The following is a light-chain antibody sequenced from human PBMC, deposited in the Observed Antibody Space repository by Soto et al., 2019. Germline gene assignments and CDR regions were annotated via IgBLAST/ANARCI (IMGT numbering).Light chain of an antibody. J-gene: IGKJ1*01. CDR3: QQYGSSPTWT. CDR2: GSS. V-gene: IGKV3-20*01. Sequence: EIVWTQSPGTLSLSPGERATLSCRASQSVSSSYLAWYQQKPGQAPRLLIYGSSIRATGITERFSGICSWTEFTITISRLEPEDFAVYYCQQYGSSPTWTFGQGTKVEIK. CDR1: QSVSSSY.